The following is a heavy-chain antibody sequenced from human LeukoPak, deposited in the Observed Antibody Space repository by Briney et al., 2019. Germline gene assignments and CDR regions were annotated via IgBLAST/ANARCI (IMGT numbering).Heavy chain of an antibody. CDR1: GGSISSYY. D-gene: IGHD3-10*01. V-gene: IGHV4-59*01. CDR2: IYYSGST. Sequence: SETLSLTCTVSGGSISSYYWSWIRQPPGKGLEWIGYIYYSGSTNYNPSLKSRVTISVDTSKNQFSLKLSSVTAADTAVYYCARSPYGHFDDWGQGTLVTVSS. CDR3: ARSPYGHFDD. J-gene: IGHJ4*02.